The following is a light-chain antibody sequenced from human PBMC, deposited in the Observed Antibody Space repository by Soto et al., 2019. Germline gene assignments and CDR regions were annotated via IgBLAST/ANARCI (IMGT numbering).Light chain of an antibody. CDR3: QQYKSVSLLT. J-gene: IGKJ4*01. CDR1: QSIGSW. CDR2: KAS. Sequence: IQMTQSPSTLSASVGDRVTITCRASQSIGSWLAWYQQKPGKAPKLLIYKASSLESGVPSRFSGSGSGTEFTLTISSLEHDYFATPYCQQYKSVSLLTFGGGTKVDIK. V-gene: IGKV1-5*03.